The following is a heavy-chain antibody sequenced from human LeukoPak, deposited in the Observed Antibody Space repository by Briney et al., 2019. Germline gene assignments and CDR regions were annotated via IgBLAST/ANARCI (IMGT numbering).Heavy chain of an antibody. V-gene: IGHV3-20*04. J-gene: IGHJ2*01. Sequence: GGSLRLSCAASGFTFDDYGMSWVRQAPGKGLEWVSYITWHGGSAHYADSVKGRFTISRDNAKNPLYLQMNSLTAEDTAFYYCARSSTTVTTRFFDLWGRGTLVSVSS. CDR1: GFTFDDYG. CDR2: ITWHGGSA. CDR3: ARSSTTVTTRFFDL. D-gene: IGHD4-17*01.